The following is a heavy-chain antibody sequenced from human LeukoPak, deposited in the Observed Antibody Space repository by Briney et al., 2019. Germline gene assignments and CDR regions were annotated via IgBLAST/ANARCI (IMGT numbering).Heavy chain of an antibody. Sequence: GGSLRLSCAASGFTFSSYSMNWVRQAPGKGLEWVSVISYDGGHKNYADSVKGRFTISRDDSKNTLYLQMNSLRAEDTALYYCATPTSHFYYYYYMDVWGRGTTVTVSS. CDR2: ISYDGGHK. CDR1: GFTFSSYS. V-gene: IGHV3-30*03. CDR3: ATPTSHFYYYYYMDV. D-gene: IGHD2-2*01. J-gene: IGHJ6*03.